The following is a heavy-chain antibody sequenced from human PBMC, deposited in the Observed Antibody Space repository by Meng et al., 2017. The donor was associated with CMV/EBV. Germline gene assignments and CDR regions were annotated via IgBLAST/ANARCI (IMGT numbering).Heavy chain of an antibody. CDR2: INHIGST. J-gene: IGHJ6*02. V-gene: IGHV4-34*01. D-gene: IGHD6-19*01. CDR1: GGSFSGYY. Sequence: SETLSLTCAVYGGSFSGYYWSWIRQLTGKGLEWIGEINHIGSTNYNPSLKTRVTISVDTSKNQFSLKLSSVTAADTAVYYCARGYSSSSVRYSSGWYGSYYYYGMDVWGQGTTVTVSS. CDR3: ARGYSSSSVRYSSGWYGSYYYYGMDV.